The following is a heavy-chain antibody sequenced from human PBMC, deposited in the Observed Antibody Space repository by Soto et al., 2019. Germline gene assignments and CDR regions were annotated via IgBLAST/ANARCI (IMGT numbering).Heavy chain of an antibody. CDR3: AKDLGGDEPVPDQYYYYGMDV. Sequence: GGSLRLSCAASGFTFSSYAMSWVRQAPGKGLEWVSAISGSGGSTYYADSVKGRFTISRDNSKNTLYLQMNSLRAEDTAVYYCAKDLGGDEPVPDQYYYYGMDVWGQGTTVTVSS. CDR1: GFTFSSYA. CDR2: ISGSGGST. V-gene: IGHV3-23*01. J-gene: IGHJ6*02. D-gene: IGHD3-16*01.